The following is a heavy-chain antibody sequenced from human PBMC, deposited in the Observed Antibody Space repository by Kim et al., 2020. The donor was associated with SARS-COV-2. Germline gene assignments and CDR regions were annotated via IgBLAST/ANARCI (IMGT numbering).Heavy chain of an antibody. J-gene: IGHJ6*02. D-gene: IGHD5-18*01. CDR2: INSDGSST. Sequence: GGSLRLSCAASGFTFSSYWMHWVRQAPGKGLVWVSRINSDGSSTSYADSVKGRFTISRDNAKNTLYLQMNSLRAEDTAVYYCARESRGYSYGYYYYGMDVWGQGTTVTVSS. V-gene: IGHV3-74*01. CDR1: GFTFSSYW. CDR3: ARESRGYSYGYYYYGMDV.